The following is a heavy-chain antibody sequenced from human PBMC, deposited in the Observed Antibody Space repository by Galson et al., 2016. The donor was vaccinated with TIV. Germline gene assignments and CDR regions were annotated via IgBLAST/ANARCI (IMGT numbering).Heavy chain of an antibody. CDR1: GYTFSAHY. Sequence: SVKVSCKASGYTFSAHYIHWVRQAPGQGLEWMGWINPNSGDTTYAQNFLGRVTMTRDTSINTAYMELSSDDTAAFYCARGGDISGYFSSYYYFYMDVWGKGTTVTVAS. D-gene: IGHD3-22*01. J-gene: IGHJ6*03. V-gene: IGHV1-2*02. CDR2: INPNSGDT. CDR3: ARGGDISGYFSSYYYFYMDV.